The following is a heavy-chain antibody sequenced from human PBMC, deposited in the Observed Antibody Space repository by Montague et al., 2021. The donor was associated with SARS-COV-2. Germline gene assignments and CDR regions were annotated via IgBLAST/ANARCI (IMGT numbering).Heavy chain of an antibody. CDR3: ARDRRGMAMAGRAYYYYYMDF. J-gene: IGHJ6*03. V-gene: IGHV4-61*09. CDR2: ISTSGSS. CDR1: GASIGSANDY. Sequence: TLSLTCSVSGASIGSANDYWTWIRQPAGKGLEWIGHISTSGSSSYNPSLKSRVTIILDTSKQQFSLELTSVTAADTAVYYCARDRRGMAMAGRAYYYYYMDFWGKGTTVTVSS. D-gene: IGHD6-19*01.